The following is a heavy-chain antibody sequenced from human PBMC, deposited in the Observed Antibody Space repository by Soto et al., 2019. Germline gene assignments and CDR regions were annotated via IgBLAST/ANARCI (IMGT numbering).Heavy chain of an antibody. CDR3: ARRYDIVTGSVAVYCYYGIDF. Sequence: ASVKVSCKTSGYTFTGYYMHWVRQAPGQGLEWMGWINPNSGGTNYAQKFQGRVSMTRDTSISTAYMELSRLRSDDTAVYYCARRYDIVTGSVAVYCYYGIDFSGQGSSGIVSS. J-gene: IGHJ6*02. D-gene: IGHD3-9*01. CDR2: INPNSGGT. CDR1: GYTFTGYY. V-gene: IGHV1-2*02.